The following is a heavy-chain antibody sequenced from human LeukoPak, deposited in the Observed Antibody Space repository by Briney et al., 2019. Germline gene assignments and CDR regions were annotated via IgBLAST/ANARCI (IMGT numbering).Heavy chain of an antibody. CDR3: ARDSPYYFDY. CDR2: IRSSSTTI. Sequence: QPGGSLRLSCAASGFTFSSYSMNWVRQAPGKGLEWVSYIRSSSTTIYYADSVKGRFTISRDNAKNSLYLQMNSLRVEDTAVYYCARDSPYYFDYWGQGTLVTVSS. J-gene: IGHJ4*02. V-gene: IGHV3-48*01. CDR1: GFTFSSYS.